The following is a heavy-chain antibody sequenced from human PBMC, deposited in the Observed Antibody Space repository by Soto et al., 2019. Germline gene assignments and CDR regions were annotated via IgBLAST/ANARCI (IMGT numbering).Heavy chain of an antibody. Sequence: QVQLVQSGAEVKKPGSSVKVSCKASGGTFSSYTISWVRQAPGQGLEWMGRIIPILGIANYAQKFQGRVTITADKSTSTAYMELSSLRSEDTAVYYCARGALWFRELFYYYYMDVWGKGTTVTVSS. CDR3: ARGALWFRELFYYYYMDV. CDR2: IIPILGIA. V-gene: IGHV1-69*02. CDR1: GGTFSSYT. D-gene: IGHD3-10*01. J-gene: IGHJ6*03.